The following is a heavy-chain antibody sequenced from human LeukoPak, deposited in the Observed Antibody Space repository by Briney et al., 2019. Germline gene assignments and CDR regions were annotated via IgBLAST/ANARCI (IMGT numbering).Heavy chain of an antibody. Sequence: ASVNVSCKASGYTFTSYYMHWVRQAPGQGLEWMGIINPSGGSTSYAQKFQGRVTMTRDTSTSTVYMELSSLRSEDTAVYYCAREGYCSSTSCSAFDYWGQGTLVTVSS. V-gene: IGHV1-46*01. CDR1: GYTFTSYY. J-gene: IGHJ4*02. D-gene: IGHD2-2*01. CDR2: INPSGGST. CDR3: AREGYCSSTSCSAFDY.